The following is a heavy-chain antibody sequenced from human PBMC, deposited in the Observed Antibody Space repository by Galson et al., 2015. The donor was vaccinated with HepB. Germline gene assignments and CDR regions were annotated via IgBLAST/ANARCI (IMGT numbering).Heavy chain of an antibody. CDR2: IYSDDST. J-gene: IGHJ4*02. V-gene: IGHV3-53*01. Sequence: SLRLSCAASGFTVSSNYMSWVRQAPGKGLEWVSVIYSDDSTYYADSVKGRFTISRDNSKNTLSLQMNSLRAEDTAVYYCARDHYGDPSSFDYWGQGTLVTASS. D-gene: IGHD4-17*01. CDR3: ARDHYGDPSSFDY. CDR1: GFTVSSNY.